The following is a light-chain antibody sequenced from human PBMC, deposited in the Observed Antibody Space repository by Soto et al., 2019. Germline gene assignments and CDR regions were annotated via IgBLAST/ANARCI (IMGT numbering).Light chain of an antibody. CDR1: SSDVGAYIF. Sequence: QSALTQPVSVSGSPGQSITISCTGTSSDVGAYIFVSWYQQYPGKAPKLMIYDITNRPSGVSNRFSGSKAGNTASLTISGLQAEDEADYYCVSFKTSKSYVFGTGTKVTVL. J-gene: IGLJ1*01. V-gene: IGLV2-14*01. CDR2: DIT. CDR3: VSFKTSKSYV.